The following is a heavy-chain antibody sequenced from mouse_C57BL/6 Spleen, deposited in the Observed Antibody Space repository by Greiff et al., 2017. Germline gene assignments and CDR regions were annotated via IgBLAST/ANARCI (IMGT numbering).Heavy chain of an antibody. CDR2: INPNNGGT. J-gene: IGHJ2*01. Sequence: QVQLQQPGTELVKPGASVKLSCKASGYTFTSYWMHWVKQRPGQGLEWIGNINPNNGGTNYNEKFKSKATLTVDQSSSTAYMQLSSLTSEDSAVYDCARGGYYGSSYYFDYWGQGTTLTVSS. V-gene: IGHV1-53*01. D-gene: IGHD1-1*01. CDR1: GYTFTSYW. CDR3: ARGGYYGSSYYFDY.